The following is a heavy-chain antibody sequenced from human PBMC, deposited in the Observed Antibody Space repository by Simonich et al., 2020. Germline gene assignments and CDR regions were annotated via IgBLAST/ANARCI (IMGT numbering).Heavy chain of an antibody. CDR3: ARDREVYGSGSYYNY. CDR2: IKKDGSEK. V-gene: IGHV3-7*01. D-gene: IGHD3-10*01. J-gene: IGHJ4*02. Sequence: EVQLVESGGGLVQPGGSLRLSCAASGFTFSSYWMSWVRQAPGKGLEWVANIKKDGSEKYYVDSVKGRFTISRDNAKNSLYLQMNSLRAEDTAVYYCARDREVYGSGSYYNYWGQGTLVTVSS. CDR1: GFTFSSYW.